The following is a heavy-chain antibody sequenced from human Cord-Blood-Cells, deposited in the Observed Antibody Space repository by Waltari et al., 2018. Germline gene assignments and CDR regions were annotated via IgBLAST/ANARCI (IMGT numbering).Heavy chain of an antibody. CDR1: GGSFSGYY. CDR2: INHSGST. J-gene: IGHJ4*02. V-gene: IGHV4-34*01. D-gene: IGHD1-26*01. CDR3: ARGPFAGATKFFDY. Sequence: QVQLQQWGAGLLKPSETLSPTCAAYGGSFSGYYWSWIRQPPGKGLEWIGEINHSGSTNYNPSLKSRVTISVDTSKNQFSLKLSSVTAADTAVYYCARGPFAGATKFFDYWGQGTLVTVSS.